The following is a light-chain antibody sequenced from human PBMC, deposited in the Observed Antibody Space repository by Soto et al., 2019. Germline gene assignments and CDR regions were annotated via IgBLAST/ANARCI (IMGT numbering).Light chain of an antibody. CDR2: GAS. CDR3: QQYGSSPTT. CDR1: QSVSSSY. Sequence: EIVLTQSPGTLSLSPGESATLSCRASQSVSSSYLAWYQQKPGQAPRLLIYGASSRATGIPDRFSGSGSGTDFILTISRLEPEDFAVYYCQQYGSSPTTFGQGTKAQIK. J-gene: IGKJ1*01. V-gene: IGKV3-20*01.